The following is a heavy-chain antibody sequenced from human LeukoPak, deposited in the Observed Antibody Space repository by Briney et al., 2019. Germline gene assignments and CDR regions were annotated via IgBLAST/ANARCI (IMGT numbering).Heavy chain of an antibody. CDR3: ARAGQGMTTYSFDP. J-gene: IGHJ5*02. V-gene: IGHV1-69*04. D-gene: IGHD4-11*01. CDR1: GYTFTSYY. Sequence: SVKVSCKASGYTFTSYYMHWVRQAPGQGLEWMGRIIPILGIANYAQKFQGRVTITADKSTSTAYMELSSLRSEDTAVYYCARAGQGMTTYSFDPWGQGTLVTVSS. CDR2: IIPILGIA.